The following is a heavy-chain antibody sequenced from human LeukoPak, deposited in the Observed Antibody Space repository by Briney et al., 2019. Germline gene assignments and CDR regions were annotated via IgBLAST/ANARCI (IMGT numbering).Heavy chain of an antibody. J-gene: IGHJ6*02. D-gene: IGHD3-9*01. V-gene: IGHV3-9*01. Sequence: GGSLRLSCAASGFTFDDYAMHWVRQAPGKGLEWVSGISWNSGSIGYADSVKGRFTISRDNAKNSLYLQMNSLRAEDTALYYCAKGILTGISIPLGMDVWGQGTTVTVSS. CDR3: AKGILTGISIPLGMDV. CDR2: ISWNSGSI. CDR1: GFTFDDYA.